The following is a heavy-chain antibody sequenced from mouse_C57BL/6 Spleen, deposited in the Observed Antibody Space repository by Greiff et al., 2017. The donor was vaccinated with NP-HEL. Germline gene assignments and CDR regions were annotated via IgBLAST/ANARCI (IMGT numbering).Heavy chain of an antibody. V-gene: IGHV1-64*01. J-gene: IGHJ4*01. CDR1: GYTFTSYW. D-gene: IGHD1-1*01. CDR2: IHPNSGST. Sequence: VQLHQPGAELVKPGASVKLSCKASGYTFTSYWMHWVKQRPGQGLEWIGMIHPNSGSTNYNEKFKSKATLTVDKSSSTAYMQLSSLTSEDSAVYYCARSVITTVVGAMDYWGQGTSVTVSS. CDR3: ARSVITTVVGAMDY.